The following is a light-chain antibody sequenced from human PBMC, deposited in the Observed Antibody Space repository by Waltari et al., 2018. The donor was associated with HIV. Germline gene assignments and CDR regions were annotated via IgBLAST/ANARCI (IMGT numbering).Light chain of an antibody. J-gene: IGLJ2*01. V-gene: IGLV2-8*01. Sequence: QSALTQPPSASGSPGQSVTISCTGTSSDVGGYNYVSWYQQHPGKAPKLMISEVNKRPSGVSNRFSGSKSGNTASLTISGLQAEDEADYYCSSYATAGTYVLFGGGTKLTVL. CDR2: EVN. CDR1: SSDVGGYNY. CDR3: SSYATAGTYVL.